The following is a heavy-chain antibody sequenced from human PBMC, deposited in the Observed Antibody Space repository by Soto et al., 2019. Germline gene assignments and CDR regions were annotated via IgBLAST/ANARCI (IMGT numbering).Heavy chain of an antibody. CDR3: ASLNLSFDP. J-gene: IGHJ5*02. CDR2: IYSSGST. CDR1: GASISSGDSF. Sequence: QVQLQESGPGLVKPSQTLSLTCTVSGASISSGDSFWSWIRQPPGKGLEWIAYIYSSGSTYYNPSLQRRVAISIDTSKNQFSLNLSSLTAADTAVYYCASLNLSFDPWGQGTLVTVSS. V-gene: IGHV4-30-4*01.